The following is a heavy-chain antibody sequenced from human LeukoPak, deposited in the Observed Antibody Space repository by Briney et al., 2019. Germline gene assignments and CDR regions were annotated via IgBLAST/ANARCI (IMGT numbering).Heavy chain of an antibody. D-gene: IGHD1-26*01. V-gene: IGHV1-46*01. CDR2: INPSGGST. J-gene: IGHJ4*02. Sequence: GASVKVSCKASGYTFTIYYMHWVREAPGQGLEWMGIINPSGGSTSYAQKFQGRVTMTRDTSTSTVYMELSSLRSEGTAVYYCARAVGWGLRGSKGAERATSYWGQGTLVTVSS. CDR3: ARAVGWGLRGSKGAERATSY. CDR1: GYTFTIYY.